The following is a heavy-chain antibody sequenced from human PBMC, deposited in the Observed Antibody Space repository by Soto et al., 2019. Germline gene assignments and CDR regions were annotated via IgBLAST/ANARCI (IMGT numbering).Heavy chain of an antibody. CDR2: TPYVGSYQ. Sequence: QVQLVESGGGVVQPGRSLRLSCEASGFTFSSFGMHWVRQAPGKGLEWVAVTPYVGSYQYYADSVKGRFTISRDNSKSTLFLQMNSLRPEDTAAYFCAKDRYVGHLYYYYGMDVWGQGTTVTVSS. J-gene: IGHJ6*02. V-gene: IGHV3-30*18. D-gene: IGHD1-26*01. CDR3: AKDRYVGHLYYYYGMDV. CDR1: GFTFSSFG.